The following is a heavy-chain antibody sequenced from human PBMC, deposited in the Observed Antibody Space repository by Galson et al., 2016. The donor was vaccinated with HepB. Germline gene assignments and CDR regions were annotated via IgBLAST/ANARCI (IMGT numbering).Heavy chain of an antibody. CDR2: ISYDGSHK. CDR3: AKEAWNRWFQSPASPQPHLDY. Sequence: SLRLSCAASGFTFSKHGMHWVRQAPGKGLEWVAVISYDGSHKYYSDSVKGRFTISRDNSKNTLFLEMNSLRADDTAIYYCAKEAWNRWFQSPASPQPHLDYWGQGTLVTVSS. D-gene: IGHD1/OR15-1a*01. V-gene: IGHV3-30*18. J-gene: IGHJ4*02. CDR1: GFTFSKHG.